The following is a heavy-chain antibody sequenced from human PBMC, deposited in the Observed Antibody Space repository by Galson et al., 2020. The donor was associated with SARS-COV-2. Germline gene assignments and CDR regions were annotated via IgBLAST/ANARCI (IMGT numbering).Heavy chain of an antibody. Sequence: KIGESLKISCGVSGFTFSSYSMNWVRQAPGKGLEWVSSIGSTSSYIYYADSVKGRFTISRDNAENSLYLQMNNLRVEDTAVYYCARALVQYGMDVWGQGTTVTVSS. CDR3: ARALVQYGMDV. CDR2: IGSTSSYI. V-gene: IGHV3-21*01. CDR1: GFTFSSYS. D-gene: IGHD1-26*01. J-gene: IGHJ6*02.